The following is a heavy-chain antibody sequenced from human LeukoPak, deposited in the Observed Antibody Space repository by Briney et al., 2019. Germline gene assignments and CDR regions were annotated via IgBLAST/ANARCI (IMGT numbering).Heavy chain of an antibody. V-gene: IGHV3-73*01. CDR2: IRSKANDHAT. CDR3: TRRLMTTVNDY. CDR1: GFTFSGSA. J-gene: IGHJ4*02. D-gene: IGHD4-17*01. Sequence: GGSLKLSCAASGFTFSGSAMHWVRQSPGKGLEWVGRIRSKANDHATAYAASVRGRFTISRDDSKNTAYLQMNSLKTEDTAVYYCTRRLMTTVNDYWGQGTLVTVSS.